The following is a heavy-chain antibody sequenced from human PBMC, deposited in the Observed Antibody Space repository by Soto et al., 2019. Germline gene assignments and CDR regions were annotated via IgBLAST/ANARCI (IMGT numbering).Heavy chain of an antibody. Sequence: QLQLQESGPGLVKPSETLSLTCTVSGGSISSSTFYWGWIRQPPGKGLEWVGSMYYSGSTYYNPSLKSRVTISVDTSKNQFSLKLSSVTAADTAVYYCARRTVEPTATLDAFDIWGQGTMVTVSS. CDR2: MYYSGST. D-gene: IGHD1-1*01. CDR1: GGSISSSTFY. J-gene: IGHJ3*02. V-gene: IGHV4-39*01. CDR3: ARRTVEPTATLDAFDI.